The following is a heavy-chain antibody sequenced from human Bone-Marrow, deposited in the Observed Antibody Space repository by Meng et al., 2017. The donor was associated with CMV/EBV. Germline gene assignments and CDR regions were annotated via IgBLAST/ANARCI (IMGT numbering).Heavy chain of an antibody. CDR1: GFTFSSYS. J-gene: IGHJ6*02. CDR2: ISSSSSCI. V-gene: IGHV3-21*01. D-gene: IGHD2-2*01. CDR3: ARDLGYCSSTSCYEGGEYYYYYYGMDV. Sequence: SLKISCAASGFTFSSYSMNWVRQASGKGLEWVSSISSSSSCIYYADSVKGRFTISRDNAKNSLYLQMNRLRAEDTAVYYCARDLGYCSSTSCYEGGEYYYYYYGMDVWGQGTTVTVSS.